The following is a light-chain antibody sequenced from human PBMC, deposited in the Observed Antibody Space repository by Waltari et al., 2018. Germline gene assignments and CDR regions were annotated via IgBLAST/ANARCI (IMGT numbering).Light chain of an antibody. Sequence: QSALTQPASVSGSPGQSITISCTGTSSDVGGYNYVSWYQQHPGKAPKLMIYEVSNRPSGVSNRVSGSKSGKTASLPISGLQAEDESDYYCSSYTSSSTPYVFGTGTKVTVL. CDR2: EVS. V-gene: IGLV2-14*01. J-gene: IGLJ1*01. CDR1: SSDVGGYNY. CDR3: SSYTSSSTPYV.